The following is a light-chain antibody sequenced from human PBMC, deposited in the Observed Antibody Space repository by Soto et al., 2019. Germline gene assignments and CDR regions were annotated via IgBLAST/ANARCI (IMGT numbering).Light chain of an antibody. J-gene: IGKJ1*01. CDR1: QSVTSNY. CDR2: GAS. Sequence: EIVLTQSPGTLSLSPGERAALSCRASQSVTSNYLAWYQQKPGQASRLLIYGASSRATGIPDRFSGSGSGTDFTLTISRLEPEDYAVYYCQQYGSSPTFGQGTKVEIE. CDR3: QQYGSSPT. V-gene: IGKV3-20*01.